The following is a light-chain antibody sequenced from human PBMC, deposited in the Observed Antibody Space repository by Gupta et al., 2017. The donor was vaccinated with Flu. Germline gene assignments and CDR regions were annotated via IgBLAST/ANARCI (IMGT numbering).Light chain of an antibody. Sequence: SDLTQPPSLSAAPGRRVTISCSGSSSNIASNYVSWYQHLPGTAPKLLIYENNQRPSGIPDRFSGSKSGTSATLAIAGLQTGDEAVYYCETWDNTLSSGVFGGGTTLTVL. V-gene: IGLV1-51*01. CDR1: SSNIASNY. J-gene: IGLJ2*01. CDR3: ETWDNTLSSGV. CDR2: ENN.